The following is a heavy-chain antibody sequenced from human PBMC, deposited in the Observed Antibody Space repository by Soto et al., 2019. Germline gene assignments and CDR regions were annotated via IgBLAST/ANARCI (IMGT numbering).Heavy chain of an antibody. D-gene: IGHD6-13*01. CDR2: ISYDGSNK. J-gene: IGHJ4*02. V-gene: IGHV3-30*18. Sequence: QVQLVESGGGVVQPGRSLRLSCAASGFTFSSYGMHWVRQAPGKGLEWVAVISYDGSNKYYADSVKGRFTISRDNSKNPLYLQMNSLRAEDTAVYYGAQAALGSWSEFDYWGQGTLVTVSS. CDR1: GFTFSSYG. CDR3: AQAALGSWSEFDY.